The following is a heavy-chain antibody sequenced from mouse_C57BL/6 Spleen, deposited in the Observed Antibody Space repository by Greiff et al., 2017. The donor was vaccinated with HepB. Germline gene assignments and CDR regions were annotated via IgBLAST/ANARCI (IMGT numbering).Heavy chain of an antibody. CDR1: GFNIKDDY. CDR3: TTGGNYGDY. CDR2: IDPENGDT. D-gene: IGHD2-1*01. Sequence: EVQLQQSGAELVRPGASVKLSCTASGFNIKDDYMHWVKQRPEQGLEWIGWIDPENGDTEYASKFQGKATITADTSSNTAYLQLSSLTSEDTAGYYCTTGGNYGDYWGQGTTLTVSS. V-gene: IGHV14-4*01. J-gene: IGHJ2*01.